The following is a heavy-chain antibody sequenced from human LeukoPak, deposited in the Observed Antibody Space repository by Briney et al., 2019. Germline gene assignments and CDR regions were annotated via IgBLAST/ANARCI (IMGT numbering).Heavy chain of an antibody. V-gene: IGHV1-8*01. CDR3: ARIIAARSGTDAFDI. Sequence: ASVTVSFKASGYTFTSYDINWVRQATGQGLEWMGWMNPNSGNTGYAQKFQGRVTMTRNTSISTAYMELSSLRSEDTAVYYCARIIAARSGTDAFDIWGQGTMVTVSS. D-gene: IGHD6-6*01. CDR2: MNPNSGNT. CDR1: GYTFTSYD. J-gene: IGHJ3*02.